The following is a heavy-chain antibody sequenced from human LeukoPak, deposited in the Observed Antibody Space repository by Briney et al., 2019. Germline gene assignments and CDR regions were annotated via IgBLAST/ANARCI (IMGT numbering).Heavy chain of an antibody. J-gene: IGHJ4*02. CDR3: YITMIVVVGNYFDY. V-gene: IGHV4-59*08. CDR1: GGSISSYY. CDR2: IYYSWST. D-gene: IGHD3-22*01. Sequence: PSETLSLTCTVSGGSISSYYWSWLRQPPGKGLEWLGYIYYSWSTNYNPSLKSRVTISVDTSKNQFSLKLSSVTAADTAVYYCYITMIVVVGNYFDYWAREPWSPSPQ.